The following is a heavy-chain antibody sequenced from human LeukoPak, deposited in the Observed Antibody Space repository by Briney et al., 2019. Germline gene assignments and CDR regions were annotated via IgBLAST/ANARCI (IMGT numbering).Heavy chain of an antibody. CDR3: ARQVRDAVSPFDY. CDR1: GYSFTSYW. D-gene: IGHD6-19*01. V-gene: IGHV5-10-1*01. CDR2: IDPSDSYT. J-gene: IGHJ4*02. Sequence: GESLKISCKGSGYSFTSYWISWVRQMPGKGLEWMGRIDPSDSYTNYSPSFQGHVTISADKSISTAYLQWSSLKASDTAMYYCARQVRDAVSPFDYWGQGTLVTVSS.